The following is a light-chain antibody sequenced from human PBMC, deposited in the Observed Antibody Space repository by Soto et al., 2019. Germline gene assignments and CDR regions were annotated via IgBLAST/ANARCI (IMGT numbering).Light chain of an antibody. CDR3: QPTYSTPYT. CDR1: ERITTY. CDR2: TSG. V-gene: IGKV1-39*01. Sequence: IQMTQSPCSLSASVGDRVTITCRASERITTYLNWYQQKPGEAPKLLISTSGTLQRGVPSRFSGSGSGTDFTLTITALRPEDFATYFCQPTYSTPYTFGQGTKLEIK. J-gene: IGKJ2*01.